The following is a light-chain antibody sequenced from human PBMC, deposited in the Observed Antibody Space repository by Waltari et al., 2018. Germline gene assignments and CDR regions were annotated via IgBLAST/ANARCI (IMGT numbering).Light chain of an antibody. Sequence: SYELTQPPSVSVSPGPTASITCSGDKLGDKYACWYQQKPGQSHVLVIYQDSKRPSGIPERFSGSNSGNTATLTISGTQAMDEADYYCQAWDSSTLFGGGTKLTVL. CDR1: KLGDKY. CDR2: QDS. CDR3: QAWDSSTL. V-gene: IGLV3-1*01. J-gene: IGLJ2*01.